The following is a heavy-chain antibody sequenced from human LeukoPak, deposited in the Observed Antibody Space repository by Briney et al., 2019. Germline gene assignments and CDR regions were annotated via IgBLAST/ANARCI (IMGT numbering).Heavy chain of an antibody. V-gene: IGHV3-66*01. D-gene: IGHD6-19*01. CDR2: IYSGGRT. Sequence: GSLRLSCAASGFTFSDYYMSWIRQAPGKGLEWVSFIYSGGRTHYADSVKGRFTISRDNSKNTLYLQMNSLRAEDTAVYYCARRPSSDWEYYFDYWGQGTLVTVSS. CDR3: ARRPSSDWEYYFDY. J-gene: IGHJ4*02. CDR1: GFTFSDYY.